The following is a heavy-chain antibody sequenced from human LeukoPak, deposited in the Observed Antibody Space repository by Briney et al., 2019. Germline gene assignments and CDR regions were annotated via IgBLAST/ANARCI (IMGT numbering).Heavy chain of an antibody. CDR1: GGSISSYY. Sequence: SETLSLTCTVSGGSISSYYWSWIRQPPGKGLEWIGEINHSGSTNYNPSLKSRVTISVDTSKNQFSLKLSSVTAADTAVYYCASRIAVASNARYYFDYWGQGTLVTVSS. J-gene: IGHJ4*02. V-gene: IGHV4-34*01. CDR2: INHSGST. CDR3: ASRIAVASNARYYFDY. D-gene: IGHD6-19*01.